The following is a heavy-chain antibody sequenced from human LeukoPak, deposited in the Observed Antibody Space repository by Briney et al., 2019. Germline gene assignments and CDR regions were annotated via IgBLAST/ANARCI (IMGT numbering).Heavy chain of an antibody. Sequence: ASVKVSCKASGYTFTGYYMHWVRQAPGQGLEWMGWLNPNSGGTNYAQKFQGRVTMTRDTSTSTAYMELSRLRSDDTAVYYCARGTYYYDSSGGNWFDPWGQGTLVTVSS. CDR1: GYTFTGYY. V-gene: IGHV1-2*02. CDR2: LNPNSGGT. D-gene: IGHD3-22*01. J-gene: IGHJ5*02. CDR3: ARGTYYYDSSGGNWFDP.